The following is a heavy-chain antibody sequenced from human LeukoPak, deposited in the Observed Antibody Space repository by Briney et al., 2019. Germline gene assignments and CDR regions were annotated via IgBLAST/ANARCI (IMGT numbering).Heavy chain of an antibody. J-gene: IGHJ4*02. D-gene: IGHD2-8*01. CDR3: ARDLYAGSTQI. Sequence: ASVKVSCKASGYTFTGYYKHWVRQAPGQGLEWMGRINPNSGGTNYAQKFQGRVTMTRDTSISTAYMELSRLRSDDTAVYYCARDLYAGSTQIWGQGTLVTVSS. CDR1: GYTFTGYY. CDR2: INPNSGGT. V-gene: IGHV1-2*06.